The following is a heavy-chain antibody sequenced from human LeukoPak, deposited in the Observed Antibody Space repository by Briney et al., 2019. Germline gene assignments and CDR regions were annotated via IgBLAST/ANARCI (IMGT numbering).Heavy chain of an antibody. CDR3: ARVGSAGLDI. D-gene: IGHD2-15*01. CDR1: GFTFSDYY. V-gene: IGHV3-11*04. CDR2: ISSSGSTI. J-gene: IGHJ3*02. Sequence: GGSLRFSGAASGFTFSDYYMSWIRQAPGKGLEGISYISSSGSTIYYAGSVKGRFTISRDNAKNSLYLQMNSLRAEDTAVYYCARVGSAGLDIWGQGTMVTVSS.